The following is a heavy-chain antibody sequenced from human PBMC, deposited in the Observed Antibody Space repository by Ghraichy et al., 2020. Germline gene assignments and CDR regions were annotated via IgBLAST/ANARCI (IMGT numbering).Heavy chain of an antibody. CDR2: IYPGDSDT. Sequence: GESLNISCTGSGYRFTSYWIGWVRQMPGKGLEWMGIIYPGDSDTRYSLSFQGQVTFSADKSISTAYLQWSSLKASDTAMYYCARTYGDYSNYFNDWGQGTLVTVSS. V-gene: IGHV5-51*01. J-gene: IGHJ4*02. D-gene: IGHD4-17*01. CDR3: ARTYGDYSNYFND. CDR1: GYRFTSYW.